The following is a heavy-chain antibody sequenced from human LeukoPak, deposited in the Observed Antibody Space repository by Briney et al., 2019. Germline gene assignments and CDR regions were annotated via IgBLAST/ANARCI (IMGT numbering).Heavy chain of an antibody. V-gene: IGHV3-21*01. CDR2: ISSSSSYI. CDR3: ARDYYGSGSPYRDAFDI. J-gene: IGHJ3*02. CDR1: GFTFSSYS. D-gene: IGHD3-10*01. Sequence: PGGSLRLSCAASGFTFSSYSMNWVRQAPGKGLEWVSSISSSSSYIYYADSVKGRFTISRDNAKNSLYLQMNSLRAEDTAVYYCARDYYGSGSPYRDAFDICGQGTMVTVSS.